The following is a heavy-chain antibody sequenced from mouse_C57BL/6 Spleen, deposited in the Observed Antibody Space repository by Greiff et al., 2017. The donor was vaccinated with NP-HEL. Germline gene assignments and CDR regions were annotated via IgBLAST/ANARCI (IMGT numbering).Heavy chain of an antibody. D-gene: IGHD2-3*01. V-gene: IGHV2-6*03. J-gene: IGHJ4*01. CDR1: GFSLTSYG. CDR3: ARDDGYYYYAMDY. Sequence: VQGVESGPGLVAPSQSLSITCTVSGFSLTSYGVHWVRQPPGKGLEWLVVIWSDGSTTYNSALKSRLSISKDNSKSQVFLKMNSLQTDDTAMYYCARDDGYYYYAMDYWGQGTSVTVSS. CDR2: IWSDGST.